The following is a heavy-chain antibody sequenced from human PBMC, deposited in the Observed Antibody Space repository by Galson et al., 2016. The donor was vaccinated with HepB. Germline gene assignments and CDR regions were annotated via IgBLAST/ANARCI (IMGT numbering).Heavy chain of an antibody. CDR1: GGSASGGQDS. Sequence: SETLSLTCNVSGGSASGGQDSWGWIRQPPGKGLEWVGTAFHTGSPFYNPSLRSRLTIVLDPSKKPLPLSLRSVTAPDTAVYYCVTGAFDYWGQGALVIVSS. CDR3: VTGAFDY. D-gene: IGHD3-10*01. CDR2: AFHTGSP. V-gene: IGHV4-39*02. J-gene: IGHJ4*02.